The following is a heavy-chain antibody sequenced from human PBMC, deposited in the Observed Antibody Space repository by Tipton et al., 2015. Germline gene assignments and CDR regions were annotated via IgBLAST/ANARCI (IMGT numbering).Heavy chain of an antibody. CDR2: IYTSGSI. D-gene: IGHD3-22*01. J-gene: IGHJ4*02. CDR3: AREVWYYDSSGYDY. Sequence: TLSLTCTVSGDSISTYYWSWIRQPAGKGLEWIGRIYTSGSIDYNPSLRSRVTMSVDTWENQFSLKLSSVTAADTAVYYCAREVWYYDSSGYDYWGQGTLVTVSS. CDR1: GDSISTYY. V-gene: IGHV4-4*07.